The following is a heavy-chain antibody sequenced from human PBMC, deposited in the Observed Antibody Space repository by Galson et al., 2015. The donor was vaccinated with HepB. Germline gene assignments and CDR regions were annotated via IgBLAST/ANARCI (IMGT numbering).Heavy chain of an antibody. D-gene: IGHD6-19*01. Sequence: QSGAEVKKPGDSLKISCKASGYSFTSYWIAWVRQMPGKGLEWMGTVYPGDSDTRYSPSFQGHVIISVDKSTSTATLHWSSLKATDGAMYYCARPGGYKSGYPWEDVWGQGTLVTVSA. V-gene: IGHV5-51*03. J-gene: IGHJ4*02. CDR2: VYPGDSDT. CDR1: GYSFTSYW. CDR3: ARPGGYKSGYPWEDV.